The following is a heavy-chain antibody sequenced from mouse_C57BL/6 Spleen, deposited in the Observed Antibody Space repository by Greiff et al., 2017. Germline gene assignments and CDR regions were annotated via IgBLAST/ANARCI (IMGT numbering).Heavy chain of an antibody. D-gene: IGHD1-1*01. J-gene: IGHJ2*01. V-gene: IGHV1-58*01. CDR3: ARTYYYGSSYPPFFDY. CDR1: GYTFTSYG. CDR2: IYIGNGYT. Sequence: VHVKQSGAELVRPGSSVKMSCKTSGYTFTSYGINWVQQRPGQGLEWIGYIYIGNGYTEYNEKITGKATLTSDTSSRTAYMQLSSLTTEDSAIYFCARTYYYGSSYPPFFDYWGQGTTLTVSS.